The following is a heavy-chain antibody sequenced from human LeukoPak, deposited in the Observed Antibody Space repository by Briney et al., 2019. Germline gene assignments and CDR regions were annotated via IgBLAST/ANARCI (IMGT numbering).Heavy chain of an antibody. Sequence: PSETLSLTCTVSGYSISSGYYWGWIRQPPGKGLEWIGSIYYSGSTYYNPSLKSRVTISVDTSKNQFSLKLSSVTAADTAVYYCARGFVDYYGSGSYYIVGYYFDYWGQGTLVTVSS. CDR2: IYYSGST. V-gene: IGHV4-38-2*02. CDR1: GYSISSGYY. D-gene: IGHD3-10*01. J-gene: IGHJ4*02. CDR3: ARGFVDYYGSGSYYIVGYYFDY.